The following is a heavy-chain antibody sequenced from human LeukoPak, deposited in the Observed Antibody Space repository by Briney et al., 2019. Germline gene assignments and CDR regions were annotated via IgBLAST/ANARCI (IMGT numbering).Heavy chain of an antibody. D-gene: IGHD5-18*01. CDR3: AIEYSYGDPYYYYYMDV. Sequence: ASVKVSCKASGGTFSSYDISWVRQAPGQGLEWMGGTIPIFGTANYAQKFQGRVTITADKSTSTAYMELSSLRSEDTAVYYCAIEYSYGDPYYYYYMDVWGKGTTVTVSS. CDR1: GGTFSSYD. J-gene: IGHJ6*03. V-gene: IGHV1-69*06. CDR2: TIPIFGTA.